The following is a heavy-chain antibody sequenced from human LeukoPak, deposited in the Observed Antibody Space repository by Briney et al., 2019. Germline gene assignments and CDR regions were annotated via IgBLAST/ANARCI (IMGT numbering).Heavy chain of an antibody. CDR2: INHSGST. CDR1: GGSFSGYY. J-gene: IGHJ4*02. D-gene: IGHD1-26*01. Sequence: SETLSLTCAVYGGSFSGYYWSWIRQPPGKGLEWIGEINHSGSTNYNPSLKSRVTISVDTSKNQFSLKLSSVTAADTAVYYCARETRGHSGSYLGGGFWGQGTLVTVSS. V-gene: IGHV4-34*01. CDR3: ARETRGHSGSYLGGGF.